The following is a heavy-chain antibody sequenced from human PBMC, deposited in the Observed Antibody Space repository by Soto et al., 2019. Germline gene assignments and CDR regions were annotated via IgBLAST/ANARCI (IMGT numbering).Heavy chain of an antibody. Sequence: GGSLRLSCAASGFSISGYWMHWVRQAPGKGLVWVSRINSDGSTTNYADSVKGQFTLSRDNAESTVYLQMNSLRAEDTAVYYCARGIKNIYAVDVWGQGTTVTVSS. J-gene: IGHJ6*02. CDR1: GFSISGYW. CDR3: ARGIKNIYAVDV. D-gene: IGHD3-10*01. V-gene: IGHV3-74*01. CDR2: INSDGSTT.